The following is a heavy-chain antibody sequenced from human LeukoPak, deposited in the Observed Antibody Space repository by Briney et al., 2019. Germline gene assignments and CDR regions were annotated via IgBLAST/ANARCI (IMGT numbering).Heavy chain of an antibody. CDR1: GGTFSRYA. CDR3: ARDDTMVRGVIPTFDY. V-gene: IGHV1-69*05. J-gene: IGHJ4*02. D-gene: IGHD3-10*01. Sequence: SVRVSCKASGGTFSRYAISWVRQAPGQGLEWMGGIIPIFGTANYAQKFQGRVTITTDESTSTAYMELSSLRSEDTAVYYCARDDTMVRGVIPTFDYWGQGTLVTVSS. CDR2: IIPIFGTA.